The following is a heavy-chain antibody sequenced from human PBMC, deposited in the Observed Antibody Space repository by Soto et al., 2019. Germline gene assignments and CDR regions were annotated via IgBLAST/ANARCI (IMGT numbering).Heavy chain of an antibody. CDR3: VKGEYYYDSSGYYPFAY. CDR1: GFTFSIYA. Sequence: PGGSLRLSCSASGFTFSIYAMHWVRQAPGKGLEYVSSISINGGSTHYADSVKGRFTISRDNSKNTQYLQMSSLRADDTALYYCVKGEYYYDSSGYYPFAYWGQGTLVTVSS. V-gene: IGHV3-64D*06. D-gene: IGHD3-22*01. J-gene: IGHJ4*02. CDR2: ISINGGST.